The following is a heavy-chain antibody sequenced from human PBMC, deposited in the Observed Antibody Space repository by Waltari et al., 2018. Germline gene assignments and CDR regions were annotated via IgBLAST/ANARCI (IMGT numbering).Heavy chain of an antibody. Sequence: QVQLQESGPGLVKPSETLSLTCTVSGYSISSGYYWGWIRPPPGQGLEWIGSIYHSGSTYYNPSLKSRVTISVDTSKNQFSLKLSSVTAADTAVYYCARDERDYYYMDVWGKGTTVTVSS. D-gene: IGHD1-1*01. V-gene: IGHV4-38-2*02. CDR1: GYSISSGYY. CDR2: IYHSGST. CDR3: ARDERDYYYMDV. J-gene: IGHJ6*03.